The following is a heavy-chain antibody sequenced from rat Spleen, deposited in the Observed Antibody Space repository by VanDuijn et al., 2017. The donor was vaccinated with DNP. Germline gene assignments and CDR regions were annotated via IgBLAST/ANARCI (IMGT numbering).Heavy chain of an antibody. Sequence: VQLQESGPGLVEPSQSLSLTCSVTGYSITSCCRWTWIRKFPGHKLEGMGYINSAGSIEYNPSLKGRISITSDTSKNQFFLQVNSVTTDDTATYYCTRGDILRSFDYWGQGVMVTVSS. CDR2: INSAGSI. CDR1: GYSITSCCR. D-gene: IGHD1-6*01. CDR3: TRGDILRSFDY. J-gene: IGHJ2*01. V-gene: IGHV3-3*01.